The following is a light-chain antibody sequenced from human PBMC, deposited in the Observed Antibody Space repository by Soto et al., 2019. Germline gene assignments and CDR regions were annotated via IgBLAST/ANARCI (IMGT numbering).Light chain of an antibody. CDR1: QGISNY. CDR2: AAS. CDR3: IQHNSYPFT. Sequence: DIQMNQSPSAMSASVGARVTITCRASQGISNYLAWFQQKPGKVTQRLLFAASSLQSGVPSRFSGSGSGTEFTLTISSLQPEELAVYYCIQHNSYPFTVGNGKRLVIK. V-gene: IGKV1-17*03. J-gene: IGKJ5*01.